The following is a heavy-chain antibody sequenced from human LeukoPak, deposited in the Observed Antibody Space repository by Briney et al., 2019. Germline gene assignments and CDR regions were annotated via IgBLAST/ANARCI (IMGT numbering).Heavy chain of an antibody. CDR3: ARVLVGYFDSMYYFDY. CDR1: GFSFSSYG. Sequence: GSLRLSCAASGFSFSSYGMHWVRQAPGKGLEWVTVILYDGSNKYYADSVKGRFTTSRDNSKDTLYLQMNSLRAEDTAVYYCARVLVGYFDSMYYFDYWGQGTLVTVSS. CDR2: ILYDGSNK. V-gene: IGHV3-30*03. J-gene: IGHJ4*02. D-gene: IGHD3-9*01.